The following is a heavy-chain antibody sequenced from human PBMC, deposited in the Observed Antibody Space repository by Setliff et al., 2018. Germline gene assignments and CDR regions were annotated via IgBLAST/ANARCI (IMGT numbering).Heavy chain of an antibody. CDR2: ISGYNGNT. J-gene: IGHJ3*02. CDR3: ARDGGGDSDAFDI. V-gene: IGHV1-18*01. Sequence: ASVKVSCKASGYTFTSYGISWVRQAPGQGLEWMGWISGYNGNTNYAQNLQGRVTMTTDTSTSTAYMELRSLTSDDTAVYFCARDGGGDSDAFDIWGQGTMVTVSS. D-gene: IGHD3-16*01. CDR1: GYTFTSYG.